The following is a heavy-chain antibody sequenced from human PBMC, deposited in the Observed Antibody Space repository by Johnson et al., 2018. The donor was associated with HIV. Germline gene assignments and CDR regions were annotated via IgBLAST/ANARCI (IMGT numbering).Heavy chain of an antibody. D-gene: IGHD3-10*01. CDR1: GFRFSNAW. J-gene: IGHJ3*02. Sequence: VQLVESGGGLVQPARSLRLSCTASGFRFSNAWMGWVRQAPGKGLEWLGRIKSKTGGGTTSYAAPVKGRFTISRDDSKDTVYLHMNSLKVDDTAVYYCTTDWEYYYGSGKLDAFVMWGQGTMVTVSS. CDR2: IKSKTGGGTT. CDR3: TTDWEYYYGSGKLDAFVM. V-gene: IGHV3-15*01.